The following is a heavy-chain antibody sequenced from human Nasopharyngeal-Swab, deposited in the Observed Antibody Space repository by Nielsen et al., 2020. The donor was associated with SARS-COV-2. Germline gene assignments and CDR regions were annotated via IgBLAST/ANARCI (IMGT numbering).Heavy chain of an antibody. CDR2: IDTDGSTT. Sequence: GESLKISCVASGITFSSYWMHWVRQVPGKGLVWVSRIDTDGSTTDHADSVKGRFTISRDNAKNTLYLQMNNLRAEDTALYYCARDVAGADSAWGQGTLVTVSS. CDR3: ARDVAGADSA. CDR1: GITFSSYW. D-gene: IGHD2-21*01. V-gene: IGHV3-74*01. J-gene: IGHJ5*02.